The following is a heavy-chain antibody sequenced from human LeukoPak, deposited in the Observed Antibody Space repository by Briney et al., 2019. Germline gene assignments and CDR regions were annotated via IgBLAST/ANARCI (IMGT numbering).Heavy chain of an antibody. D-gene: IGHD3-22*01. CDR2: IYYSGST. Sequence: ETLSLTCTVSGGSISSYYWSWIRQPPGKGLGWIGYIYYSGSTNYNPSLKSRVTISVDTSKNQFSLKLRSVTAADTAVYYCARVTGYVIEDYFDYWGQGTLVTVSS. CDR3: ARVTGYVIEDYFDY. J-gene: IGHJ4*02. CDR1: GGSISSYY. V-gene: IGHV4-59*01.